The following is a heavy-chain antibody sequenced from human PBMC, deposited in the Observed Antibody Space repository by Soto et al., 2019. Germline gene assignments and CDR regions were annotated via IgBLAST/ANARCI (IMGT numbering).Heavy chain of an antibody. CDR3: ARDATYAMDV. J-gene: IGHJ6*02. CDR2: INSDGSST. CDR1: GFTFSSYW. Sequence: EVQLVESGGGLVQPGGSLRLSCAASGFTFSSYWMHWVRQPPGKGLVWVSRINSDGSSTTYADSVKGRFTISRDVAKNTLYLQMNILRAEDTAVYYCARDATYAMDVWGHETTVTVSS. V-gene: IGHV3-74*01.